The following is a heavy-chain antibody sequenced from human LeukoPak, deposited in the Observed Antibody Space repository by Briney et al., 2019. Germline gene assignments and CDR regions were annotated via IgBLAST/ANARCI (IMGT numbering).Heavy chain of an antibody. J-gene: IGHJ3*02. CDR1: GGSISSGGYY. V-gene: IGHV4-31*03. CDR3: ASSGVYYYDSSGYPDAFDI. CDR2: IYYSGST. Sequence: PSETLSLTCTVSGGSISSGGYYWSWIRQHPGTGLEWVGYIYYSGSTYYNPSLKSRVTISVDTSKNQFSLKLSSVTAADTAVYYCASSGVYYYDSSGYPDAFDIWGQGTMVTVSS. D-gene: IGHD3-22*01.